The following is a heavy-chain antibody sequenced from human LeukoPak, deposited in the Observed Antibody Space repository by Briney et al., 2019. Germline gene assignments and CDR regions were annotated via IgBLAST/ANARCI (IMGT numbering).Heavy chain of an antibody. CDR3: AKSWSCRGTSCYTTPIDY. CDR2: IWSDGVNK. Sequence: GGSLRLSCAASAFTFSDYTIHWVRQAPGKGLQWVAVIWSDGVNKYYADSVKGRFTISRDNSKNTLYLQMNSLRAEDTAVYYCAKSWSCRGTSCYTTPIDYWGQGTLVTVSS. V-gene: IGHV3-33*06. CDR1: AFTFSDYT. J-gene: IGHJ4*02. D-gene: IGHD2-2*02.